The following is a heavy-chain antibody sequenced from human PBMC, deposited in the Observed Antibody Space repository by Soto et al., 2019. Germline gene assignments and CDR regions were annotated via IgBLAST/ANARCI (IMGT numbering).Heavy chain of an antibody. V-gene: IGHV4-59*08. Sequence: SETLSLTCTVSGGSISSYYWSWIRQPPGKGLEWIGYIYYSGSTNYNPSLKSRVTISVDTSKNQFSLKLSSVTAADTAVYYCARHPALTGTTPFDIWGQGTMVTVSS. J-gene: IGHJ3*02. D-gene: IGHD1-20*01. CDR2: IYYSGST. CDR1: GGSISSYY. CDR3: ARHPALTGTTPFDI.